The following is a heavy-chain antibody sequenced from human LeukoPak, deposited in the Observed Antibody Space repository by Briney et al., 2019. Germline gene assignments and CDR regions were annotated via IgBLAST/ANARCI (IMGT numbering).Heavy chain of an antibody. CDR2: IYYIRNT. J-gene: IGHJ4*02. CDR1: AGSVGSGGYY. V-gene: IGHV4-61*08. CDR3: ARTQSQSGSYRYYFAY. D-gene: IGHD1-26*01. Sequence: SETLSLTCTVSAGSVGSGGYYWSWTRQPPGGGLEWIGDIYYIRNTNYNPSLKSRVTMSLDPSKNQYSMKLNSVTAADTAVYYCARTQSQSGSYRYYFAYWGQGTLVTVSS.